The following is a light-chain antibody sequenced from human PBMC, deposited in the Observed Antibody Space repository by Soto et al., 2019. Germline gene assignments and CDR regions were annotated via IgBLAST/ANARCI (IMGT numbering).Light chain of an antibody. Sequence: EIVMTQSPATLSVSPGERATLSCGASQSISSKLAWYQQKPGQAPRLLIYGASTRATGIPARFSGSGSGTEFTLTISSLQSEDFAVYYCQQYNNWPQTFGQGTTLESK. V-gene: IGKV3-15*01. J-gene: IGKJ2*01. CDR2: GAS. CDR3: QQYNNWPQT. CDR1: QSISSK.